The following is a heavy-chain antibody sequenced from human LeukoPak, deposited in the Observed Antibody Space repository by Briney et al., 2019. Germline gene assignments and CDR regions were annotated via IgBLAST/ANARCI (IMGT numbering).Heavy chain of an antibody. V-gene: IGHV3-21*01. CDR1: GFTFSSYS. J-gene: IGHJ4*02. CDR2: IRFTGSYI. CDR3: ARAGPRRGGYNSGY. D-gene: IGHD5-24*01. Sequence: GGSLRLSCAASGFTFSSYSMNWVRQAPGRGLEWVSSIRFTGSYIYYADSVKGRFTISRDDAKNLLSLQMISLRVEDTAVYYCARAGPRRGGYNSGYWGQGTLVTVSS.